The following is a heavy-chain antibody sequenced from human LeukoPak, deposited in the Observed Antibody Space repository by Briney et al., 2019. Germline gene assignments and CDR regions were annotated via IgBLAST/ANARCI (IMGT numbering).Heavy chain of an antibody. CDR2: ISWDGGST. CDR3: AKANGDYSNPPYYYYYMDV. J-gene: IGHJ6*03. D-gene: IGHD4-11*01. V-gene: IGHV3-43*01. CDR1: GFTFDDYT. Sequence: PGGSLRLSCAASGFTFDDYTMHWVRQAPGKGLEWVSLISWDGGSTYYADSVKGRFTIPRDNSKNSLYLQMNSLRTEDTALYYCAKANGDYSNPPYYYYYMDVWGKGTTVTVSS.